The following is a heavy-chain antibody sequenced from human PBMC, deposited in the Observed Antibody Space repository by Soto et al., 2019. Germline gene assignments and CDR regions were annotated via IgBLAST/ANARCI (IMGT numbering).Heavy chain of an antibody. D-gene: IGHD3-9*01. J-gene: IGHJ4*02. Sequence: EVQLVESGGGLVQPGGSLRLSCVASGFTFSSYSMVWVRQAPGKGLEWIAYIFASSTTIHYADSVKGRFTVSRDNTQNSLFLIMNSLRAEDTAIYYCARDKDWAFDYWGQGTQVIVSS. CDR2: IFASSTTI. CDR1: GFTFSSYS. V-gene: IGHV3-48*04. CDR3: ARDKDWAFDY.